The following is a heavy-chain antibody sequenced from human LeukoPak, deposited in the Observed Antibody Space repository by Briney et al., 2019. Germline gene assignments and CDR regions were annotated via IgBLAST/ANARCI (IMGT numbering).Heavy chain of an antibody. D-gene: IGHD5-18*01. CDR2: IKQVGSEK. CDR1: GFTFSSYW. CDR3: AREGPQLWLNYFDY. J-gene: IGHJ4*02. V-gene: IGHV3-7*01. Sequence: GGSLRLSCAASGFTFSSYWMSWVRQAPGQGLEWLANIKQVGSEKYYVDSVKGRFTISRDNAKNSLYLQMNSLRAEDTAVYYCAREGPQLWLNYFDYWGQGTLVTVSS.